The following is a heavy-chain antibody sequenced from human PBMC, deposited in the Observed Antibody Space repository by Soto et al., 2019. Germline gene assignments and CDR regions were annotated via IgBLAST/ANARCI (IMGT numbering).Heavy chain of an antibody. J-gene: IGHJ6*02. Sequence: QVQLVESGGGVVQPGRSLRLSCAASGFTFSSYAMHWVRQAPGKGLEWVAVISYDGSNKYYADSVKGRFTISRDNSKNTLYLQMNSLRAEDTAVYYCARDMVVAASYYYYGMDVWGQGTTVTVSS. CDR1: GFTFSSYA. D-gene: IGHD2-15*01. V-gene: IGHV3-30-3*01. CDR3: ARDMVVAASYYYYGMDV. CDR2: ISYDGSNK.